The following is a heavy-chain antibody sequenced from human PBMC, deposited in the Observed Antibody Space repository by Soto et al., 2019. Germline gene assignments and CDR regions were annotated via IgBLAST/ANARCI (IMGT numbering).Heavy chain of an antibody. D-gene: IGHD5-18*01. V-gene: IGHV1-18*01. Sequence: QVQLVQSGAEVKKPGASVKVSCKASGYTFSNYGISWVRQGPGQGLEWMGWISGYNGNTHYEEKVQDRIKMTTDTSTSTTHLELRSLRSDDTAVYFCATDPGFGFGYSYAFAMDVWGQGTTVTVSS. CDR2: ISGYNGNT. CDR1: GYTFSNYG. J-gene: IGHJ6*02. CDR3: ATDPGFGFGYSYAFAMDV.